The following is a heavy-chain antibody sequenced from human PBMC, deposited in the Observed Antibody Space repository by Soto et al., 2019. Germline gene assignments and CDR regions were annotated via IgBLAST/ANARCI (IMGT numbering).Heavy chain of an antibody. V-gene: IGHV4-59*08. CDR1: GGSISSYH. J-gene: IGHJ4*02. CDR3: ARQNDYGDYEIDY. Sequence: PSETLSLTCTVSGGSISSYHWSWIRQPPGKGLEWIGYIYYSGSTNYNPSLKSRVTISVDTSKNQFSLKLSSVTAADTAVYYCARQNDYGDYEIDYWGQGTLVTVSS. D-gene: IGHD4-17*01. CDR2: IYYSGST.